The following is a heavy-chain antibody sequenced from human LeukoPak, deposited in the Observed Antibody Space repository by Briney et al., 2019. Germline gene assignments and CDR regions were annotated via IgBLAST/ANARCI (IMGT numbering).Heavy chain of an antibody. D-gene: IGHD6-13*01. CDR2: INHSGGT. Sequence: SETLSLTCAVYGGFFSGYYWSWIREPPGKGLEWIGDINHSGGTNFNPALKSRVTISVGTSKNQFSLELGSVTAGDTAVYYCARAPFLSSSWYWAEGNWFDPWGQGTLVTVSS. V-gene: IGHV4-34*01. CDR1: GGFFSGYY. CDR3: ARAPFLSSSWYWAEGNWFDP. J-gene: IGHJ5*02.